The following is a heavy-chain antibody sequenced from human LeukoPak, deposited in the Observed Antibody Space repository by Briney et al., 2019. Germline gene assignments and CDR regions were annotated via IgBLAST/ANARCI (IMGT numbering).Heavy chain of an antibody. V-gene: IGHV3-30*02. CDR1: GFTFSSYG. Sequence: PGGSLRLSCAASGFTFSSYGMHWVRQAPGKGLEWVAFIRYDGSNKYYADSVKGRFTISRDNSKNTLYLHMNSLRAGDTALYYCAKGRRDDYIPYDFYYMDVWGKGTTVTISS. J-gene: IGHJ6*03. CDR2: IRYDGSNK. CDR3: AKGRRDDYIPYDFYYMDV. D-gene: IGHD5-24*01.